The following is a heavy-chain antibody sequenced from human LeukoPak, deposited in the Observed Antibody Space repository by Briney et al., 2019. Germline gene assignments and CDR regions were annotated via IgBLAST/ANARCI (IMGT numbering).Heavy chain of an antibody. V-gene: IGHV4-39*01. Sequence: PSETLSLTCTVSGGSISSSSYYWSWIRQPPGKGLEWIGEINHSGSTNYNPSLKSRVTISVDTSKNQFSLKLSSVTAADTAVYYCARHPRTGTTFREYFQHWGQGTLVTVSS. J-gene: IGHJ1*01. CDR2: INHSGST. CDR3: ARHPRTGTTFREYFQH. D-gene: IGHD1-7*01. CDR1: GGSISSSSYY.